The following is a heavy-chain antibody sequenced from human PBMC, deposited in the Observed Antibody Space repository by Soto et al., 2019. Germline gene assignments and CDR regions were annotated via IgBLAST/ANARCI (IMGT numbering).Heavy chain of an antibody. CDR2: IYYSGST. CDR1: GGSISSYY. Sequence: SETLSLTCTVSGGSISSYYWSWIRQPPGKGLEWIGYIYYSGSTNYNPSLKSRVTISVDTSKNQFSLKLSSVTAADTAVYYCARHNGDYVYYYYYGMDVWGQGTTVTVSS. CDR3: ARHNGDYVYYYYYGMDV. J-gene: IGHJ6*02. V-gene: IGHV4-59*01. D-gene: IGHD4-17*01.